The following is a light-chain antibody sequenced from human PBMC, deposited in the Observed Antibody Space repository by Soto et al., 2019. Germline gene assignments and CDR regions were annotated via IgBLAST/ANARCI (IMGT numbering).Light chain of an antibody. CDR2: EGS. CDR3: CSYAGSSTFVV. J-gene: IGLJ2*01. Sequence: QSALAQRASGPGSPGQSITISCTGTSSDVGSYNLVSWYQQHPGKAPKVMIYEGSKRPSGVSNRFSGSKSGNTASLTISGLQAEDEADYYCCSYAGSSTFVVFGGGTKVTVL. CDR1: SSDVGSYNL. V-gene: IGLV2-23*03.